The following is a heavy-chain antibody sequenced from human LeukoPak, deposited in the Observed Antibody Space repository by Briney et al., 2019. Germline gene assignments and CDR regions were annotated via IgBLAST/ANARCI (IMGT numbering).Heavy chain of an antibody. CDR2: TLHSGST. CDR1: GGSIWSDDYF. J-gene: IGHJ4*02. CDR3: ARMGDGTVAKPLDH. V-gene: IGHV4-30-4*01. D-gene: IGHD1-1*01. Sequence: PSQTLSLTCTVSGGSIWSDDYFWSWIRQSPGKGLEWIGYTLHSGSTYYNPSLRSRVTISIDKSKSQVSLEVDSVTAADTAVYYCARMGDGTVAKPLDHWGRGALVTVSS.